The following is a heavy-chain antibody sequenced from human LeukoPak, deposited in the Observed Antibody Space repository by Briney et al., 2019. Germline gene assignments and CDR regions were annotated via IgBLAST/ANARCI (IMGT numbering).Heavy chain of an antibody. CDR2: INPSGGSA. J-gene: IGHJ5*02. CDR3: ARSSIAAAGTSWFDP. CDR1: GYTFTSYY. Sequence: GASVKVSCKASGYTFTSYYMHWVRQAPGQGLEWMGIINPSGGSASYAQRFQGRVTMTRDTSTSTVYMELSSLRSEDTAVYYCARSSIAAAGTSWFDPWGQGTLVTVSS. D-gene: IGHD6-13*01. V-gene: IGHV1-46*01.